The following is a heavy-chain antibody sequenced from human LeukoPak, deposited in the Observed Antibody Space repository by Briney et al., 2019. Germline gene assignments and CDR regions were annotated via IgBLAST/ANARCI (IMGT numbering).Heavy chain of an antibody. CDR1: GFDFTRDW. CDR2: IFPDDSHT. V-gene: IGHV5-51*01. J-gene: IGHJ4*02. D-gene: IGHD4-17*01. CDR3: ARRDPTTVTAFDY. Sequence: RGAPLQISCRFSGFDFTRDWIGWGRLLPGKGREWMGIIFPDDSHTRYTPSFPGQVTLSADKSISTAYLQWSSLKASDTAIYYCARRDPTTVTAFDYWGQGTLVTVSS.